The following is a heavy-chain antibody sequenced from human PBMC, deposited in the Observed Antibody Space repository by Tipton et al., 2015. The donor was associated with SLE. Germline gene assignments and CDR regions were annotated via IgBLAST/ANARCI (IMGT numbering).Heavy chain of an antibody. Sequence: SLRLSCTASGFSFEDFGMSWVRQVPGKGLEWVSGISGNGGRTGNGDSVKGRFIISRDNAKNSLYLQMNRLRVEDTAAYFCAKLVSGWFLGMDSWGQGTLVTVTS. J-gene: IGHJ4*02. CDR1: GFSFEDFG. D-gene: IGHD6-19*01. V-gene: IGHV3-20*04. CDR2: ISGNGGRT. CDR3: AKLVSGWFLGMDS.